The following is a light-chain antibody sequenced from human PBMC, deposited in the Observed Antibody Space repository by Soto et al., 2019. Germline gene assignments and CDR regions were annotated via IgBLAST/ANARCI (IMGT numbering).Light chain of an antibody. Sequence: EIVLTQSPATLSLSPGERATLSCRACQSVSSYLAWYQQKPGQAPRLLIYAASNRATGIPARFSGSGSGTDFTLTISSLEPEDFAVYYCQQRSNWPPRYTFGQWTKLEIK. J-gene: IGKJ2*01. CDR3: QQRSNWPPRYT. V-gene: IGKV3-11*01. CDR2: AAS. CDR1: QSVSSY.